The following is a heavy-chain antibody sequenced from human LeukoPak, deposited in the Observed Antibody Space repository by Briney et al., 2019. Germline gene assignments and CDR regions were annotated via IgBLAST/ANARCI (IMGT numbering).Heavy chain of an antibody. Sequence: GGSHCLSRAASGPTFRSSAMSSVRQAPGNGLEWDSAISGSGGSPYYADSVQGRFTISRDNSKNTLYLQMNSLRAEDTAVYYCAKLPLSMIVVVTYFDYWGQGTLVTVSS. J-gene: IGHJ4*02. CDR3: AKLPLSMIVVVTYFDY. D-gene: IGHD3-22*01. V-gene: IGHV3-23*01. CDR2: ISGSGGSP. CDR1: GPTFRSSA.